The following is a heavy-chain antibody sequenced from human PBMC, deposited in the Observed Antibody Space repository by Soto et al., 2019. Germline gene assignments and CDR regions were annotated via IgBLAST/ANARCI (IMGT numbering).Heavy chain of an antibody. CDR2: TYYRSKWYY. V-gene: IGHV6-1*01. Sequence: PSQTLSLTCAITGDSVSSNSAGWSWVRQSPSRGLEWLGRTYYRSKWYYEYAVSVRGRTTINPDTSKNQYSLQLNSVTPEDTAVYFCARGEQYSGRIFDYWGHGTLVTVSS. D-gene: IGHD1-26*01. CDR1: GDSVSSNSAG. CDR3: ARGEQYSGRIFDY. J-gene: IGHJ4*01.